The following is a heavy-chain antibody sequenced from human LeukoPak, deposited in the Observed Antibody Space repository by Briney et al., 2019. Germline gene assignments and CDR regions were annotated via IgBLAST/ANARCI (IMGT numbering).Heavy chain of an antibody. CDR1: GYTFTSYG. D-gene: IGHD6-13*01. Sequence: GASVKVSCKASGYTFTSYGISWVRQAPGQGLEWMGWISAYNGNTNYAQKLQGRVTMTRDTSTSTVYMELSSLRAEDTAVYYCAKVPRAAGTDYWGQGALVTVSS. CDR2: ISAYNGNT. V-gene: IGHV1-18*01. CDR3: AKVPRAAGTDY. J-gene: IGHJ4*02.